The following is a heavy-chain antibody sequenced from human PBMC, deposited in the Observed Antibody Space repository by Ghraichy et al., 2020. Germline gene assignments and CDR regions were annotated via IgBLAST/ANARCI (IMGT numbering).Heavy chain of an antibody. J-gene: IGHJ4*02. Sequence: SETLSLTCTVSGGSISSYYWSWIRQPAGKGLEWIGRIYTSGSTNYNPSLKSRVTMSVDTSKNQFSLKLSSVTAADTAVYYCACAGYYYDSSGYLYWGQGTLVTVSS. D-gene: IGHD3-22*01. CDR1: GGSISSYY. CDR2: IYTSGST. CDR3: ACAGYYYDSSGYLY. V-gene: IGHV4-4*07.